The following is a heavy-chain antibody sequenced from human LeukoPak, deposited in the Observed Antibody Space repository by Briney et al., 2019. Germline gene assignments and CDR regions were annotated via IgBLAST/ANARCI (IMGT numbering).Heavy chain of an antibody. CDR1: GFTLSSYA. CDR3: ARQSTPHGNFDY. V-gene: IGHV3-13*01. D-gene: IGHD1-26*01. J-gene: IGHJ4*02. Sequence: GGSLRLSCAASGFTLSSYAMHWVRQPAGQGLEWVSAIGTAGDTFYPGSVKGRFTISRENAKKSLFLQMNSLRVEDTAVYYCARQSTPHGNFDYWGQGTLVTVSS. CDR2: IGTAGDT.